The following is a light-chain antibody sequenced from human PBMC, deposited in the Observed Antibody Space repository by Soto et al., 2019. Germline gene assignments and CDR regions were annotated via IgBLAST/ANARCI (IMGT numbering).Light chain of an antibody. CDR1: QSISSY. V-gene: IGKV1-39*01. J-gene: IGKJ2*01. Sequence: DIQMTQSPSSLSASVGDRVTITCRARQSISSYLNWYQQKPGKAPKLLIYAASSLQSGVPSRFSGSGSGTDFTLTISSLQPEDFATYYCQQSYRPPYTFGQGTKLEIK. CDR3: QQSYRPPYT. CDR2: AAS.